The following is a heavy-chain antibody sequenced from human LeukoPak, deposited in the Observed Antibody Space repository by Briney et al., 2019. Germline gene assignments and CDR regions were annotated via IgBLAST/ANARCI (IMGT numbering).Heavy chain of an antibody. Sequence: GGSLRLSCAASGFTVSSNYMSWVRQAPGKGLEWVSFISSSSAHINYADSVKGRFTISRDNPRNSLCLQMNSLRAEDTAVYYCARDIGGSYTAIDYWGQGTLVTVSS. J-gene: IGHJ4*02. CDR2: ISSSSAHI. CDR1: GFTVSSNY. D-gene: IGHD1-26*01. CDR3: ARDIGGSYTAIDY. V-gene: IGHV3-11*06.